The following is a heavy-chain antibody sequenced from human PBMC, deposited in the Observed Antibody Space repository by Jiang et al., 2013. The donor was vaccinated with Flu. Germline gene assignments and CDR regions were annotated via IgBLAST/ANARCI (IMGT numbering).Heavy chain of an antibody. V-gene: IGHV3-30*02. Sequence: PGGPVRLSCAASGFTFSSYGMHWVRQAPGKGLEWVAFIRYDGSNKYYADSVKGRFTISRDNSKNTLYLQMNSLRAEDTAVYYCAKDQISRYGDPDYYGMDVWGQGTTVTVSS. J-gene: IGHJ6*02. CDR1: GFTFSSYG. D-gene: IGHD4-17*01. CDR2: IRYDGSNK. CDR3: AKDQISRYGDPDYYGMDV.